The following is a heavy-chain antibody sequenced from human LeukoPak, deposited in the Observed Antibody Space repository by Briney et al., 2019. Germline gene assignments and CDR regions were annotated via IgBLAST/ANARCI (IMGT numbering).Heavy chain of an antibody. Sequence: SVKVSCKASGGTFSSYAISWVRQAPGQGLEWMGGIIPIFGTANYAQKLQGRVTMTTDTSTSTAYMELRSLRSDDTAVYYCARAYDSSGYPSGNDYWGQGTLVTVSS. D-gene: IGHD3-22*01. CDR3: ARAYDSSGYPSGNDY. CDR1: GGTFSSYA. J-gene: IGHJ4*02. V-gene: IGHV1-69*05. CDR2: IIPIFGTA.